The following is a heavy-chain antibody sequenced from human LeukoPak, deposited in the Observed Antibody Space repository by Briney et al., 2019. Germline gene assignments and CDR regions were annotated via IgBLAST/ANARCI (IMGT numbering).Heavy chain of an antibody. Sequence: GGSLRLSCAVSGFTFSSYGMSWVRQAPGKGLGWVASIKEEGSEKHYVDSVKGRFTISRDNAKNSLYLQMNSLRAEDTAVYYCARGHYQLSWGQGILVTVSS. J-gene: IGHJ5*02. CDR3: ARGHYQLS. CDR2: IKEEGSEK. CDR1: GFTFSSYG. D-gene: IGHD2-2*01. V-gene: IGHV3-7*01.